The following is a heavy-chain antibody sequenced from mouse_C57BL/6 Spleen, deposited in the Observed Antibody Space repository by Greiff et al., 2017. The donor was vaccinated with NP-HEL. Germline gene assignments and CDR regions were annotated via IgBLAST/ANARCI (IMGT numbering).Heavy chain of an antibody. CDR3: ARPEPPPYYSNTGNYYAMDY. Sequence: QVQLQQSGAELARPGASVKLSCKASGYTFTSSGISWVKQRTGQGLEWIGEIYPRSGNTYYNEKFKGKATLTADNSSRTAYMELRSLTSEDSAVYCCARPEPPPYYSNTGNYYAMDYWGQGTSVTVSS. CDR1: GYTFTSSG. CDR2: IYPRSGNT. V-gene: IGHV1-81*01. J-gene: IGHJ4*01. D-gene: IGHD2-5*01.